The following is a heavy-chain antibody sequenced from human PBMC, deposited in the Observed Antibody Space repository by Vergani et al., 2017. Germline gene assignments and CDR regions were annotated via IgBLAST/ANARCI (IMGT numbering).Heavy chain of an antibody. J-gene: IGHJ3*02. D-gene: IGHD3-16*01. V-gene: IGHV1-18*01. Sequence: QVQLVQSGAEVKKPGSSVKVSCKASGGTFSSYAISWVRQAPGQGLEWMGWISAYNGKTDYAQKVQGRVTMTTDTSTSTAYMELRSLGSDDTAVYYCVRDKGDFNAFDIWGQGTMVTVSS. CDR2: ISAYNGKT. CDR1: GGTFSSYA. CDR3: VRDKGDFNAFDI.